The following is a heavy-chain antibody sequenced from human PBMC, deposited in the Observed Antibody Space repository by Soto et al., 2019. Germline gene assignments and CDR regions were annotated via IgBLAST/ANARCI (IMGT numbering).Heavy chain of an antibody. CDR1: RGSITGSTDY. V-gene: IGHV4-39*01. CDR3: ARQGGYFDY. D-gene: IGHD2-15*01. CDR2: INYRGNT. Sequence: LSLTCTVSRGSITGSTDYWGWVRQPPGKGLEWIGSINYRGNTFYNPSLKSRVTLSVDSSKNQISLKVTSMTAADTATYYCARQGGYFDYWGQGALVTVSS. J-gene: IGHJ4*02.